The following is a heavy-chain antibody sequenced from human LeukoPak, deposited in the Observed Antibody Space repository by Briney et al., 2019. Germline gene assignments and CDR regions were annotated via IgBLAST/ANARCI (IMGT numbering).Heavy chain of an antibody. CDR1: GGSISSYY. D-gene: IGHD3-10*01. J-gene: IGHJ5*02. Sequence: PSETPPLTCTVSGGSISSYYWSWIRQPAGRGLEWIGRIDASGSTNYNPSLKSRVTMSVDTSKNHFSLKLSSVTAADTAVYHCAKESITMVRGVTYNWFDPWGQGTLVTVSS. CDR3: AKESITMVRGVTYNWFDP. CDR2: IDASGST. V-gene: IGHV4-4*07.